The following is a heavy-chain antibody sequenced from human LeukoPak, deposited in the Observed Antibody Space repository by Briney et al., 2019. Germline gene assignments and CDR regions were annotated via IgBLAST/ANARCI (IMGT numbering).Heavy chain of an antibody. CDR2: IRYDGSNK. D-gene: IGHD3-22*01. V-gene: IGHV3-30*02. J-gene: IGHJ4*02. CDR1: GFTFNSYS. Sequence: GGSLRLSCAASGFTFNSYSMHWVRQAPGKGLEWVAFIRYDGSNKYYADSVKGRFTISRDNSKNTLYLQMNSLRAEDTALYYCAKDYDSSGYSIDYWGQGTLVTVSS. CDR3: AKDYDSSGYSIDY.